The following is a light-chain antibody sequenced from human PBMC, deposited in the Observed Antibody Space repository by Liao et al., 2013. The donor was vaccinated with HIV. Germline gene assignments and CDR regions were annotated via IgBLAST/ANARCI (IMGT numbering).Light chain of an antibody. V-gene: IGLV3-25*03. Sequence: SYELSQPPSMSVSPGQTVSITCSGDGLSRHYGCWYQQKPGRAPVLLIYKDTERSSGVPERFSGSTSGTTVTLTISGVQAEDEADYYCQSADSTGAYPVVFGGGTKLIVV. CDR1: GLSRHY. CDR3: QSADSTGAYPVV. CDR2: KDT. J-gene: IGLJ2*01.